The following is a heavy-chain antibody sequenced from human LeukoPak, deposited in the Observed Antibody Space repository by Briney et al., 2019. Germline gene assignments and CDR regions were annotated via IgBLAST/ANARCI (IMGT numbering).Heavy chain of an antibody. CDR3: ARDAEGCGGDCPNWFDP. CDR1: GYTFTSYY. D-gene: IGHD2-21*02. J-gene: IGHJ5*02. Sequence: GASVKVSCKASGYTFTSYYMHWVRQAPGQGLEWMGIINPSGGSTSYAQKFQGRVTMTRDTSTSTVYMELSSLRSEDTAVYYCARDAEGCGGDCPNWFDPWGQGTLVTVSS. V-gene: IGHV1-46*01. CDR2: INPSGGST.